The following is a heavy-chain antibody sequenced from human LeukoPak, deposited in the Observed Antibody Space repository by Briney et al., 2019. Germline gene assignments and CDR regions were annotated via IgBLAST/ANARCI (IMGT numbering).Heavy chain of an antibody. CDR1: GSTFSSYA. CDR2: IIGSGGST. D-gene: IGHD2-21*02. CDR3: ARVRQGDPSWFDP. V-gene: IGHV3-23*01. J-gene: IGHJ5*02. Sequence: GGSLRLSCPASGSTFSSYAMSWVRQAPGKGLEWVSAIIGSGGSTYYADSVKGRFTISRDNSKNTLYLQMNSLRAEDTAVYYCARVRQGDPSWFDPWGQGTLVTVSS.